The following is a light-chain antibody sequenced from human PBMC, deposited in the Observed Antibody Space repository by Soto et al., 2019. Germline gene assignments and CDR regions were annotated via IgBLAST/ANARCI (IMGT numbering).Light chain of an antibody. CDR3: QQYKSYPYT. V-gene: IGKV1-5*03. J-gene: IGKJ2*01. CDR1: QSISSC. CDR2: QAS. Sequence: DIQMTQSPSTLSASVGDRVTITCRASQSISSCLAWYQQKPGKAPKLLISQASSLETGVPSRFSGSASGTDFTLTISSLQPDDFATYFCQQYKSYPYTFGQETKVEIK.